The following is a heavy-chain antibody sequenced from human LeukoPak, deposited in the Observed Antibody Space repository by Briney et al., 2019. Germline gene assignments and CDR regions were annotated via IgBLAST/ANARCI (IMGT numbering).Heavy chain of an antibody. Sequence: GESLKISCKGSGYSFTSYWIGWVRQMPGKGLEWXXIXYPGDSDTRYSPSFQGQVTISADKSISTAYLQWSSLKASDTAMYYCARAESRQRLGARNFDYWGQGTLVTVSS. CDR1: GYSFTSYW. D-gene: IGHD6-19*01. CDR2: XYPGDSDT. J-gene: IGHJ4*02. CDR3: ARAESRQRLGARNFDY. V-gene: IGHV5-51*01.